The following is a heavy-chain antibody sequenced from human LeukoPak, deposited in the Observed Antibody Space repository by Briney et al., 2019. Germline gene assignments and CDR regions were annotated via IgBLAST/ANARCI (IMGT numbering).Heavy chain of an antibody. CDR2: TIPIFGTA. V-gene: IGHV1-69*05. J-gene: IGHJ4*02. CDR3: ARGVVVGATGYYFDY. Sequence: SVKVSCKASGGTFSSYATSWVRQAPGQGLEWMGGTIPIFGTANYAQKFQGRVTITTDESTSTAYMELSSLRSEDTAVYYCARGVVVGATGYYFDYWGQGTLVTVSS. CDR1: GGTFSSYA. D-gene: IGHD1-26*01.